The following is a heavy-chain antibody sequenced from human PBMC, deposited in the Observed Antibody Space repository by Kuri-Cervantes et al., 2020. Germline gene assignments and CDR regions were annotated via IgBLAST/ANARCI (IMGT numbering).Heavy chain of an antibody. V-gene: IGHV4-34*01. J-gene: IGHJ3*02. CDR1: GGSFSGYY. CDR2: MNHSGST. CDR3: ARGNRLFDAFDI. D-gene: IGHD3-22*01. Sequence: ESLKISCAVYGGSFSGYYWTWVRQPPGKGLEWIGEMNHSGSTNYNPSLKSRVTISVETSKNQFSLNLSSVTAADTAVYYCARGNRLFDAFDIWGQGTMVTVSS.